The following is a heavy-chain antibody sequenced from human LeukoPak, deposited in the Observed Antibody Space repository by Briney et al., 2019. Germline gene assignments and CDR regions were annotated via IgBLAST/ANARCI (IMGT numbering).Heavy chain of an antibody. CDR3: ARGFGVAAAGTGSSPDY. V-gene: IGHV4-34*01. CDR1: GGSFSGYY. CDR2: INHSGST. J-gene: IGHJ4*02. Sequence: SETLSLTCAVYGGSFSGYYWSWIRQPPGKGLEWIGEINHSGSTNYNPSLKSRVTISVDTSKNQFSLKLSSVTAADTAAYYCARGFGVAAAGTGSSPDYWGQGTLVTVSS. D-gene: IGHD6-13*01.